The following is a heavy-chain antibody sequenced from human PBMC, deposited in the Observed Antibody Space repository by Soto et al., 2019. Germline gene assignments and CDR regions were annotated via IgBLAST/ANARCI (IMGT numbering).Heavy chain of an antibody. CDR1: GYSFTSYA. CDR3: ARAWIQLSLWLDYMDV. D-gene: IGHD5-18*01. CDR2: ISAYNGNT. V-gene: IGHV1-18*01. J-gene: IGHJ6*03. Sequence: ASGKVSCKASGYSFTSYAISWVRQAPREGPEWMGWISAYNGNTNYAQKLQGRVTMTTDTSTITAYMELRSLRSDDTAVYYCARAWIQLSLWLDYMDVWGKGTTVTVSS.